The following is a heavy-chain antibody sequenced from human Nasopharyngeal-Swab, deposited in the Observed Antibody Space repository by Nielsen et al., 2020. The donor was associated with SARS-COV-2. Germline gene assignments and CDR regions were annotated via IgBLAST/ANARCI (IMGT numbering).Heavy chain of an antibody. V-gene: IGHV4-39*01. CDR3: ASAPYYDSSGYYGPSPFDI. J-gene: IGHJ3*02. D-gene: IGHD3-22*01. Sequence: ESLKISCTVSGGSISSSSYYWGWIRQPPGKGLEWIGSIYYSGSTYYNPSLKSRVTISVDTSKNQFSLKLSSVSAADTAVYYCASAPYYDSSGYYGPSPFDIWGQGTMVTVPS. CDR1: GGSISSSSYY. CDR2: IYYSGST.